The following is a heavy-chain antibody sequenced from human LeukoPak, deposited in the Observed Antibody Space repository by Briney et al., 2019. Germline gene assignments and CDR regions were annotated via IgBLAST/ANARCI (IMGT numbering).Heavy chain of an antibody. V-gene: IGHV4-4*07. Sequence: MTSETLSLTCTDSGGSISSYYWSWIRQPAGKGPEWIGRIYTSGSTNYNPSLKSRVTMSVDTSKNQFSLKLSSVTAADTAVYYCARDIVVVVAGKNWFDPWGQGTLVTVSS. D-gene: IGHD2-15*01. CDR2: IYTSGST. J-gene: IGHJ5*02. CDR3: ARDIVVVVAGKNWFDP. CDR1: GGSISSYY.